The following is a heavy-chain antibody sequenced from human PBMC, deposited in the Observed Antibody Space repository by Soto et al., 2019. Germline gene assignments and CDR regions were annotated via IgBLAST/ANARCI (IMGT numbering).Heavy chain of an antibody. CDR1: GFTFSSYA. D-gene: IGHD1-7*01. Sequence: GGSLRLSCAASGFTFSSYAMNWVRQAPGKGLEWVSAISGSGGSTYYADSVKGRFTISRDSSKNTLYLQMNSLRAEDTAVYYCAKGNSWSPALVLDIWGQGIMVTVSS. V-gene: IGHV3-23*01. CDR3: AKGNSWSPALVLDI. J-gene: IGHJ3*02. CDR2: ISGSGGST.